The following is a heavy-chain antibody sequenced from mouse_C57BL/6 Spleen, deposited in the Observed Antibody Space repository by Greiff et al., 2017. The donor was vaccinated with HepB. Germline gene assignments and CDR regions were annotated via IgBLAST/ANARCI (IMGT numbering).Heavy chain of an antibody. Sequence: VQLQQSGAELVKPGASVKISCKASGYAFSSYWMNWVKQRPGKGLEWIGQIYPGDGDTNYNGKFKGKATLTADKSSSTAYMQLSSLTSEDSAVYFCARFPTTVVDGAMDYWGQGTSVTVSS. D-gene: IGHD1-1*01. CDR2: IYPGDGDT. V-gene: IGHV1-80*01. CDR1: GYAFSSYW. J-gene: IGHJ4*01. CDR3: ARFPTTVVDGAMDY.